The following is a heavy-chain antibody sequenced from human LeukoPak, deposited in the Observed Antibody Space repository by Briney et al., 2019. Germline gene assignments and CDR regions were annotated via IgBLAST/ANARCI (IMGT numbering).Heavy chain of an antibody. CDR2: ISGTGGST. CDR1: GFYSSSFA. J-gene: IGHJ1*01. D-gene: IGHD1-26*01. V-gene: IGHV3-23*01. CDR3: AHPGATNVGY. Sequence: GGSLRLSCETSGFYSSSFAMSWVRQAPGKGPEWVSTISGTGGSTYYAASVKGRFTISRDNSNNTVSLQMDSLRAEDTALYYCAHPGATNVGYWGQGTLVTVSP.